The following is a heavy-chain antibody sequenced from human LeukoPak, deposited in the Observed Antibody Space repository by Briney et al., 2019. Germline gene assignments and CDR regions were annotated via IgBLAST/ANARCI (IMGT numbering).Heavy chain of an antibody. CDR2: IWYDGSNK. CDR1: GFTFSSYW. J-gene: IGHJ4*02. CDR3: ARWVGAAGFDY. V-gene: IGHV3-33*08. Sequence: GGSLRLSCAASGFTFSSYWVTWVRQAPGKGLEWVAVIWYDGSNKYYADSVKGRFSISRDNSKNTLYLQMNSLRAEDTAVYYCARWVGAAGFDYWGQGTLVTVSS. D-gene: IGHD2-15*01.